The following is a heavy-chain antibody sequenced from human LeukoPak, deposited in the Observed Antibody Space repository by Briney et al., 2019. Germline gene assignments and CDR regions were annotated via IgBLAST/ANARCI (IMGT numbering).Heavy chain of an antibody. CDR3: AREGLGELTLDY. V-gene: IGHV1-69*04. CDR2: IIPILGIA. CDR1: GGTFSSYA. Sequence: GSSVKVSCKASGGTFSSYAISWVRQAPGQGLEWMGRIIPILGIANYAQKFQGRVTMTTDTSTSTAYMELRNLRSDDTAVHYCAREGLGELTLDYWGQGTLVTVSS. D-gene: IGHD3-16*01. J-gene: IGHJ4*02.